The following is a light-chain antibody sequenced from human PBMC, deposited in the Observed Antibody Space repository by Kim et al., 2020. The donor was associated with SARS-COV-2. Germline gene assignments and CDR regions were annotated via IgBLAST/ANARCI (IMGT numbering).Light chain of an antibody. V-gene: IGKV1-5*03. CDR2: KAS. CDR1: QSISSW. CDR3: QQYNGYPYT. Sequence: DIQMTQSPSTLSASVGDRVTITCRASQSISSWLAWYQQKPGKAPKLLIYKASSLESGVPSRFSSSESGTEFTLTISSLQPDDFATYYCQQYNGYPYTFGQGTKLEI. J-gene: IGKJ2*01.